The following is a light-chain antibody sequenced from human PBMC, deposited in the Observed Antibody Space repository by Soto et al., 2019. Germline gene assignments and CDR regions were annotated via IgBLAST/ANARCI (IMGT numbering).Light chain of an antibody. CDR2: YDS. CDR1: NIGSKS. CDR3: QVWDSSSDLSYV. J-gene: IGLJ1*01. Sequence: SYELTQPPSVSVAPGKTARITCGGNNIGSKSVHWYQQKPGQAPVLVIYYDSDRPSGSPERFSGSNSGNTATLTISRVEAGDEADYYCQVWDSSSDLSYVFGTGTKLTVL. V-gene: IGLV3-21*04.